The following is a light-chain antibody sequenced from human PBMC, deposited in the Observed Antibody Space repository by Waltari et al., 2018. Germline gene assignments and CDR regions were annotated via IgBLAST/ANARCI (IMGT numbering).Light chain of an antibody. J-gene: IGLJ1*01. CDR3: SSYTTTTTPLYV. CDR1: SSDGGTFNY. V-gene: IGLV2-14*03. CDR2: EVS. Sequence: QSALTQPASVSGSAGQSITISCTGSSSDGGTFNYVSWYRQHPGESPRLLIYEVSNRPSGVSDRFSGYRSGRTSFLTISGLQAGDEADYYCSSYTTTTTPLYVFGTGTKVTV.